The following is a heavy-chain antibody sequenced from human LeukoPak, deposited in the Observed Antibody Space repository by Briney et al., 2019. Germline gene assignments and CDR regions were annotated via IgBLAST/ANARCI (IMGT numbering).Heavy chain of an antibody. Sequence: ASVKVSCKASGYTFTSYGISWVRQAPGQGLEWMGWIRVYNGNTNYAQKLQGRVTMTTDTSTSTAYMELRSLRSDDTAVYYCARDIAGVYNWFDPWGQGTLVTVSS. CDR1: GYTFTSYG. V-gene: IGHV1-18*01. D-gene: IGHD2-8*01. CDR3: ARDIAGVYNWFDP. J-gene: IGHJ5*02. CDR2: IRVYNGNT.